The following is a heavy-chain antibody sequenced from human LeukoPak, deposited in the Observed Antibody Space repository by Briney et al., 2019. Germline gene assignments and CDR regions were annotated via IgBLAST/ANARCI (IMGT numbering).Heavy chain of an antibody. Sequence: PGGSLRLSCAASRFIFDNYGMTWVRQAPGKGLEWVSGISDDGYSTYYADSVKGRFTISRDNSKNTLYLHMSSLRAEDTAVYYCARDPLSSSSFDLWGQGTLVTVSS. V-gene: IGHV3-23*01. CDR2: ISDDGYST. J-gene: IGHJ4*02. CDR3: ARDPLSSSSFDL. CDR1: RFIFDNYG. D-gene: IGHD6-13*01.